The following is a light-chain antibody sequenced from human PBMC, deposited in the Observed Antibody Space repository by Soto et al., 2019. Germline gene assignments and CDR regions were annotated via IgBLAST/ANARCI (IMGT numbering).Light chain of an antibody. J-gene: IGKJ3*01. V-gene: IGKV3-20*01. CDR3: QQYDASPFT. Sequence: EIVLTQSPGTLSLSPGERATLSCRANQSISHYLAWYQQKPGQSPRLLIYGAASRAIGIPDRFNGTGSETNFTLTISRLQPEDFALYFCQQYDASPFTFGPGTKVDI. CDR1: QSISHY. CDR2: GAA.